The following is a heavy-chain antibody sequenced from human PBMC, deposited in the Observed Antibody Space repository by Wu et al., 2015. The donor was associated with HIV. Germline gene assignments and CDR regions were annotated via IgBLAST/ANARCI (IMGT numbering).Heavy chain of an antibody. CDR3: VRDSGSHKPXWYDIVATITVFDI. V-gene: IGHV1-18*01. D-gene: IGHD5-12*01. J-gene: IGHJ3*02. CDR2: ISGYNGNT. Sequence: QVQLVQSGAEVKKPGASVKVSCKAFGYKFTSYGISWVRQAPGQGLEWMGWISGYNGNTNYAQKFQGRVTMTTDTSTSTAYMELGSLRSDDAAVYYCVRDSGSHKPXWYDIVATITVFDIWAKGQWSPSLQ. CDR1: GYKFTSYG.